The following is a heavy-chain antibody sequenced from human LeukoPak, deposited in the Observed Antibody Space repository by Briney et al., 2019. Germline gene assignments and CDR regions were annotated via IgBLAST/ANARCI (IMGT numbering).Heavy chain of an antibody. CDR1: GFTFSNYW. V-gene: IGHV3-7*01. Sequence: GGSLRLSCEGSGFTFSNYWMGWVRQAPGKGLQWVANIKTDGSEKYYVDSVKGRFTISRDNAKNSLYLQMNSLRAEDTAVYYCAKRGFGELFGNFDYWGQGTLVTVSS. J-gene: IGHJ4*02. CDR3: AKRGFGELFGNFDY. D-gene: IGHD3-10*01. CDR2: IKTDGSEK.